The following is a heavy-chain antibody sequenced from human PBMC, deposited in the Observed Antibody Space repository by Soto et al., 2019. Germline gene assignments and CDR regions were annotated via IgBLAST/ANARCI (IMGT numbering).Heavy chain of an antibody. D-gene: IGHD3-22*01. V-gene: IGHV5-10-1*01. CDR1: GYSFTSYW. CDR2: IDPSDSYT. Sequence: GVSLKISCKGSGYSFTSYWIRWVRQMPGKGLEWMGRIDPSDSYTNYSPSFQGHVTISADKSISTAYLQWSSLKASDTAMYYCARHSSGYYPQGDYWGQGTLVTVSS. J-gene: IGHJ4*02. CDR3: ARHSSGYYPQGDY.